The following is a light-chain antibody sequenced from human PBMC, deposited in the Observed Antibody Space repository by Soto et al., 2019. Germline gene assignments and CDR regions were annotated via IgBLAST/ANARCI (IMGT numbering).Light chain of an antibody. CDR2: EGS. CDR3: QQYRTYSRT. V-gene: IGKV1-5*03. CDR1: QSICSW. J-gene: IGKJ1*01. Sequence: DIQMTQSPSTLSASVGDRVNITCRASQSICSWLALYQQKPGTAPKLLMYEGSSLESGVPSRFYGSGSGTEFNLTISILQPDDFATYYCQQYRTYSRTFGQGTRVEIK.